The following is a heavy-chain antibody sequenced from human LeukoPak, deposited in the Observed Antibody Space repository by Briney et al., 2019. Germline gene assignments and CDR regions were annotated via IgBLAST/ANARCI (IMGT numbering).Heavy chain of an antibody. J-gene: IGHJ4*02. Sequence: ASVKLCCKASGYTFTGYYMHWVRQAPGQGLEWMGWINPNSGGTNYAQKFQGRVTMTRDTFISTAYMELSSLRSDDTALYYCARATLPRSDDYTFDYWGRGTLVTVSS. CDR3: ARATLPRSDDYTFDY. CDR1: GYTFTGYY. V-gene: IGHV1-2*02. CDR2: INPNSGGT. D-gene: IGHD5-24*01.